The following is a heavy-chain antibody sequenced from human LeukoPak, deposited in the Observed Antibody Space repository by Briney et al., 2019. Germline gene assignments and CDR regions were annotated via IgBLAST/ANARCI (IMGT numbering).Heavy chain of an antibody. D-gene: IGHD5-12*01. Sequence: ASVKVSCKASGYTFTSYGISWVRQAPGQGLEWMGWISAYNGNTNYAQKLQGRVTMTTDTSTSTAYMELRSLRSDDTAVYYCARERTQVATWTAYYFDYWGQGTLVTVSS. CDR3: ARERTQVATWTAYYFDY. J-gene: IGHJ4*02. CDR2: ISAYNGNT. CDR1: GYTFTSYG. V-gene: IGHV1-18*01.